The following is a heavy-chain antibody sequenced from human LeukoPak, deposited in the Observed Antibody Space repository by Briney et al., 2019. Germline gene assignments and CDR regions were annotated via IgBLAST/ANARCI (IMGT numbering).Heavy chain of an antibody. CDR2: IYYSGST. CDR1: GGSISSSSYY. D-gene: IGHD5-18*01. V-gene: IGHV4-39*01. CDR3: ARHGGIQLWSRLLPYYFDY. Sequence: SETLSLTCTVSGGSISSSSYYWGWIRQPPGKGLEWIGSIYYSGSTYYNPSLKSRVTISVDTSKNQFSLKLSSVTAADTAVYYCARHGGIQLWSRLLPYYFDYWGQGTLVTVSS. J-gene: IGHJ4*02.